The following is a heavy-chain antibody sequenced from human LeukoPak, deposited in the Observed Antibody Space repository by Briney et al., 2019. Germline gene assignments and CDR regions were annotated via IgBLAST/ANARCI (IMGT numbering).Heavy chain of an antibody. CDR1: GGSISSSNW. Sequence: PSETLSLTCAVSGGSISSSNWWSWVRQPPGKGLEWIGEIYHSGSTNYNPSLKSQVAISVDTSKNQFSLKLSSVTAADTAVYYCARAPYGGGVYFQHWGQGTLVTVSS. CDR2: IYHSGST. D-gene: IGHD4-23*01. J-gene: IGHJ1*01. CDR3: ARAPYGGGVYFQH. V-gene: IGHV4-4*02.